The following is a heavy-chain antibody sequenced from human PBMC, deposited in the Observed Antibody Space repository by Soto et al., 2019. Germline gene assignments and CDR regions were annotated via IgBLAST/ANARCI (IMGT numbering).Heavy chain of an antibody. CDR2: ISYDGSNK. CDR3: VGDQGAIGLVLAAMNY. CDR1: GVTCGSYA. D-gene: IGHD2-2*01. Sequence: HPYAAAGVTCGSYARHRIRKEPGKGLEWVAVISYDGSNKYYADSVKGRFTISRDNSKNTLYLQMNSLRAEDTAVYYFVGDQGAIGLVLAAMNYWRQRTLVTVFS. V-gene: IGHV3-30-3*01. J-gene: IGHJ4*02.